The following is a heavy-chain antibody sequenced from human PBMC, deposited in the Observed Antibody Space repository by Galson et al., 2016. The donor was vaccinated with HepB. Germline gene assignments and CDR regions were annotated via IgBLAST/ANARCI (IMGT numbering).Heavy chain of an antibody. V-gene: IGHV3-23*01. CDR3: SKPAFCRGGTCSSPNY. J-gene: IGHJ4*02. D-gene: IGHD2-15*01. CDR2: ISDSGGST. Sequence: SLRLSCAASGFTINLYAMSWVRQAPGKGLEWVSAISDSGGSTYYAASVKGRFTISRDNSKSTVYLQMNSLRAEDTAVYYCSKPAFCRGGTCSSPNYWGQGTLVAVSS. CDR1: GFTINLYA.